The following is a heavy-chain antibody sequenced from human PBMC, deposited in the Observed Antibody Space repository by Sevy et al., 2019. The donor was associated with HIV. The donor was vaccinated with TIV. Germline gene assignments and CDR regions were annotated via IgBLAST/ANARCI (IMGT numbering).Heavy chain of an antibody. Sequence: GGSLRLSCAASGFTFSRYDMHWVRQVTGKGLEWVAAIGTLHDTYYADSWKGRFNISRESATKCLFIQMNSLRDGDTAVYYCARGHGGNGQGPDDAFDIWGQGTMVTVSS. J-gene: IGHJ3*02. CDR3: ARGHGGNGQGPDDAFDI. D-gene: IGHD2-8*01. CDR1: GFTFSRYD. CDR2: IGTLHDT. V-gene: IGHV3-13*01.